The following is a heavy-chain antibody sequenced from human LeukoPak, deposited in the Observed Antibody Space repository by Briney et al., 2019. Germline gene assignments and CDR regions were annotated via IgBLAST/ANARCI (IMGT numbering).Heavy chain of an antibody. CDR3: ARSAEWLRNAFDI. Sequence: SETLSLSCTVSGASTSHFYWNWIRQPPGKGLEWIGYMHNSGSSKHSPSLKSRVTISIDTSKNQFSLQLTSVTAADTAIYYCARSAEWLRNAFDIWGQGTMVSVSS. CDR2: MHNSGSS. V-gene: IGHV4-59*01. J-gene: IGHJ3*02. CDR1: GASTSHFY. D-gene: IGHD5-12*01.